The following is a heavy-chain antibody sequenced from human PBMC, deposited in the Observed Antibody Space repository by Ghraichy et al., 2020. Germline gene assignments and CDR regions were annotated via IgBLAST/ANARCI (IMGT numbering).Heavy chain of an antibody. Sequence: ASVKVSCKASGYTFTGYYMHWVRQAPGQGLEWMGWINPNSGGTNYAQKFQGRVTMTRDTSISTAYMELSRLRSDDTAVYYCARPYDSIPTYGMDVWGQGTTVTVSS. CDR3: ARPYDSIPTYGMDV. J-gene: IGHJ6*02. D-gene: IGHD3-22*01. V-gene: IGHV1-2*02. CDR1: GYTFTGYY. CDR2: INPNSGGT.